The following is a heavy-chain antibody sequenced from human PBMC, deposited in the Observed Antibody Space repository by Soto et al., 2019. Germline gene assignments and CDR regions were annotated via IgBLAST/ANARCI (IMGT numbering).Heavy chain of an antibody. D-gene: IGHD3-22*01. CDR1: GGSISSYY. V-gene: IGHV4-59*01. CDR3: ARVGYYYDSSGYYYFDY. CDR2: IYYSGST. J-gene: IGHJ4*02. Sequence: PTETLSRTCTVSGGSISSYYWSWIRQPPGKGLEWIGYIYYSGSTNYNPSLKSRVTISVDTSKNQFSLKLSSVTAADTAVYYCARVGYYYDSSGYYYFDYWGQGTLVTVSS.